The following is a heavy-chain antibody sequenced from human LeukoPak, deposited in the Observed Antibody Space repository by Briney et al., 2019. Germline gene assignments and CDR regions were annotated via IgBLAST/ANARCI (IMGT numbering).Heavy chain of an antibody. CDR1: GYTFTSYY. CDR3: ARETSRRDYYYYYYMDV. V-gene: IGHV1-46*01. Sequence: GASVKVTCKASGYTFTSYYMHWVRQAPGQGLEWMGIINPSGGSTSYAQKFQGRVTVTRDMSTSTVYMELSSLRSEDSAVYYCARETSRRDYYYYYYMDVWGKGTTVTVSS. J-gene: IGHJ6*03. CDR2: INPSGGST.